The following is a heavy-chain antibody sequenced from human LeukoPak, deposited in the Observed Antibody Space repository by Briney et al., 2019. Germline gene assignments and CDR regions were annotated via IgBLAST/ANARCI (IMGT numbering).Heavy chain of an antibody. D-gene: IGHD3-10*01. J-gene: IGHJ3*02. V-gene: IGHV3-30*18. CDR3: AKEIGYASGSPHAFDI. CDR2: ISYDGSNK. CDR1: GFTFSSYG. Sequence: GRSLRLSCAASGFTFSSYGMHWVRQAPGKGLEWVAVISYDGSNKYYADSMKGRFTISRDNSKNTLYLQMNSLRAEDTAVYYCAKEIGYASGSPHAFDIWGQGTMVTVSS.